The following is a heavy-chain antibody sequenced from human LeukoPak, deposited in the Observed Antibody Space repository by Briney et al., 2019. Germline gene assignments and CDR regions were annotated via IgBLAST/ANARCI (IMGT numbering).Heavy chain of an antibody. Sequence: SETLSLTCTVSGGSISSYHWSWIRQPPGKGLEWIGYIYYSGSTNYNPSLKSRVTISVDTSKNQFSLKLSSVTAADTAVYYCARAGGVYERSSWYLDWFDPWGQGTLVTVSS. V-gene: IGHV4-59*01. J-gene: IGHJ5*02. CDR3: ARAGGVYERSSWYLDWFDP. CDR2: IYYSGST. CDR1: GGSISSYH. D-gene: IGHD6-13*01.